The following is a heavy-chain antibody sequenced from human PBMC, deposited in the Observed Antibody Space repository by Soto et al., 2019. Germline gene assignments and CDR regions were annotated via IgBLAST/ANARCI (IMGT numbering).Heavy chain of an antibody. D-gene: IGHD3-3*01. CDR2: IWYDGSNK. CDR1: GFTFSSYG. CDR3: ARALERFLSYMDV. V-gene: IGHV3-33*01. Sequence: QVQLVESGGGVVQPGRSLRLSCAASGFTFSSYGMHWVRQAPGKGLAWVAVIWYDGSNKYYADSVKGRFTISRDNSKNTLYLQMNSRRAEDTAVYYCARALERFLSYMDVWGKGTTVTVSS. J-gene: IGHJ6*03.